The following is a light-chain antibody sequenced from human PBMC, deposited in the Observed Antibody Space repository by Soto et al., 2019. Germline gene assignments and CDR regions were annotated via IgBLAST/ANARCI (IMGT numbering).Light chain of an antibody. CDR3: QQYKNYLT. Sequence: DIQMTQSPSTLSASVGDRVTITCRASQSISTWLAWYQQKPGKAPKVLIYGASSLESGVPSRFSGSGSGTELTLTISSPVPDDLATYYCQQYKNYLTFGPGTKVDIK. V-gene: IGKV1-5*01. J-gene: IGKJ3*01. CDR2: GAS. CDR1: QSISTW.